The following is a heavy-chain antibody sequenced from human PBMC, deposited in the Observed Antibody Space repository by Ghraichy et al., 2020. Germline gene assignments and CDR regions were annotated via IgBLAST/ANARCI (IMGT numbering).Heavy chain of an antibody. Sequence: GSLRLSCAASGFTVSNNYMNWVRQAPGKGLEWVSVIYSGGSTYYADSVKGRFTISRDNSKNTLYLQMNSLRAEDTAVYYCVRNRPSGTGTTKVAFDIWGQGTMVTVSS. J-gene: IGHJ3*02. V-gene: IGHV3-53*01. CDR1: GFTVSNNY. CDR3: VRNRPSGTGTTKVAFDI. CDR2: IYSGGST. D-gene: IGHD1-7*01.